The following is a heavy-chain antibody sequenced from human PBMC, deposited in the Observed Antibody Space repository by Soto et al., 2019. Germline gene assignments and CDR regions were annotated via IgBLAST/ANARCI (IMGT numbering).Heavy chain of an antibody. D-gene: IGHD2-15*01. V-gene: IGHV4-4*02. CDR3: ARVRFADHSLCGMDV. J-gene: IGHJ6*02. CDR1: GGSISSTNW. CDR2: IYHSGRT. Sequence: QVQLQESGPGLVKPSGTLSLTCAVSGGSISSTNWWGWVRQPPGKGLEWIGEIYHSGRTNYNPSLKSRVTISVANSNSQVSLKLSSVTAADTAVYYCARVRFADHSLCGMDVWGQGTTVTVSS.